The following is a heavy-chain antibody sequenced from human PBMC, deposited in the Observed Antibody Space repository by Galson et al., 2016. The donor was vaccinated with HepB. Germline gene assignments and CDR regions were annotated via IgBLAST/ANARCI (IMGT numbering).Heavy chain of an antibody. CDR2: IYSAGGT. Sequence: SLRLSCAASGFTVSSNYMSWVRRAPGKGLEWVSVIYSAGGTFYADSVKGRFSISRDNSKNTVYLRMNSLRAEDTAVYYCARSSGWYGYFQHWGQGTLVTVSS. D-gene: IGHD6-19*01. CDR3: ARSSGWYGYFQH. CDR1: GFTVSSNY. J-gene: IGHJ1*01. V-gene: IGHV3-53*01.